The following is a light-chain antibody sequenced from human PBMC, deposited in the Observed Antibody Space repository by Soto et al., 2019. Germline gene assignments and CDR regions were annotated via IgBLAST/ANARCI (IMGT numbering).Light chain of an antibody. V-gene: IGLV2-14*01. J-gene: IGLJ2*01. CDR2: EVN. CDR3: SSYTNSTTLVV. Sequence: QPALTQPASVSGSPGQSVTISCTGTSSDVGGYNYVSWYQQHPGKAPTLMIYEVNYRPSGVSDRFSGSKSGNTASLTISGLQAEDEADYYCSSYTNSTTLVVFGGGTKLTVL. CDR1: SSDVGGYNY.